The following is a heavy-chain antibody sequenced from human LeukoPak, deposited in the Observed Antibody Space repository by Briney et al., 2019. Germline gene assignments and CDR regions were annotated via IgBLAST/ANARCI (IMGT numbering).Heavy chain of an antibody. CDR3: SRDATGDH. J-gene: IGHJ4*02. CDR2: SRNRAKSYTT. V-gene: IGHV3-72*01. CDR1: GFTFSDHY. Sequence: GGSLRLSCAVSGFTFSDHYMDWVRQAPGKGLEWVGRSRNRAKSYTTDYAASVKGRSTISRDDSKSTLYLQMNSLETEDTAVYYCSRDATGDHWGQGTLVSVSS.